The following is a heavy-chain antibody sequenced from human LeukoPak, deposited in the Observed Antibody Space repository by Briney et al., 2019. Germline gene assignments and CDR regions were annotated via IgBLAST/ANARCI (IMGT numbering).Heavy chain of an antibody. D-gene: IGHD1-26*01. CDR1: GFTFSSYS. J-gene: IGHJ4*02. V-gene: IGHV3-21*01. Sequence: PGGSLRLSCAASGFTFSSYSMNWVRQAPGKGLEWVSSISSSSSYIYYADSVKGRFTISRDNAKNPLYLQMNSLRAEDTAVYYCARDPPGVGYYFDYWGQGTLVTVSS. CDR2: ISSSSSYI. CDR3: ARDPPGVGYYFDY.